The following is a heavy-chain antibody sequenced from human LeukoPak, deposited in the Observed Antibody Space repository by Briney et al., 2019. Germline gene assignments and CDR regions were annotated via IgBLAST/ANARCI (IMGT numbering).Heavy chain of an antibody. Sequence: PGGSLRLSCAASGFTFSSCSMNWVRQAPGKGLEWVSYISSSNSTIYYADSVKGRFTISRDNAKNSLYLQMNSLRAEDTAVYYCATHGYSELRYFDWSTNEWGQGTLVTVSS. J-gene: IGHJ4*02. D-gene: IGHD3-9*01. CDR2: ISSSNSTI. CDR1: GFTFSSCS. V-gene: IGHV3-48*04. CDR3: ATHGYSELRYFDWSTNE.